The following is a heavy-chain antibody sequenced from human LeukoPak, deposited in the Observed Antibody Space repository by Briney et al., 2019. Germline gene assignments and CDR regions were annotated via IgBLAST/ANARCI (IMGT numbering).Heavy chain of an antibody. CDR3: ARDGGSGYVDY. CDR2: IKQDGSEK. CDR1: GFTFSSYW. Sequence: PGGSLRLSCAASGFTFSSYWMSWVRQAPGKGLEWVANIKQDGSEKYYVDSVKGRFTISRDNAKNSLYLQMNSLRAEDTAAYYCARDGGSGYVDYWGQGTLVTVSS. J-gene: IGHJ4*02. V-gene: IGHV3-7*01. D-gene: IGHD2-15*01.